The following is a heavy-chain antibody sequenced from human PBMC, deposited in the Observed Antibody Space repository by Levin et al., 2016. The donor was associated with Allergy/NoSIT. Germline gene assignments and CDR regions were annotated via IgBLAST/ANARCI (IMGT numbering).Heavy chain of an antibody. CDR3: VRVAYSNDGGDYFAP. Sequence: GESLKISCEGSGYRFSSYWINWVRQMPGKGLEWMGRIDPSDSYTNYSPSFQGHVTISADKSISTAYLQWSSLEASDTALYFCVRVAYSNDGGDYFAPWGQGTPVTVSS. V-gene: IGHV5-10-1*01. D-gene: IGHD2-21*02. CDR1: GYRFSSYW. CDR2: IDPSDSYT. J-gene: IGHJ5*02.